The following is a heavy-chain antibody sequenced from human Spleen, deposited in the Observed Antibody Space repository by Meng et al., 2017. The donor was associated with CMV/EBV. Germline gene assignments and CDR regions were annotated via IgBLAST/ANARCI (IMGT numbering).Heavy chain of an antibody. CDR1: GGSIRSSSYY. J-gene: IGHJ5*02. CDR2: IYYIGST. D-gene: IGHD3-9*01. V-gene: IGHV4-39*01. CDR3: ARRHRGYDDSTAYYNGHWFDP. Sequence: SETLSLTCTLSGGSIRSSSYYWGWIRQPPGKGLEWIGSIYYIGSTSYSPSLKSRVTISADTSKNQFSLKLTSVTAADTAVYYCARRHRGYDDSTAYYNGHWFDPWGQGTLVTVSS.